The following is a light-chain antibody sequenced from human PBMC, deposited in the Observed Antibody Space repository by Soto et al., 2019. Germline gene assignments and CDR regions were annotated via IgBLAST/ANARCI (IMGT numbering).Light chain of an antibody. CDR1: SSDVGGYNY. J-gene: IGLJ2*01. CDR2: EVS. V-gene: IGLV2-8*01. CDR3: SSYAGSNNPVI. Sequence: QSALTQPPSASGSPGQSVTISCTGTSSDVGGYNYVAWYQQHPGKAPKFLIFEVSRRPSGVPARFSGSKSGNTASLTVSGLQVDDEAAYYCSSYAGSNNPVIFGGGTKLTVL.